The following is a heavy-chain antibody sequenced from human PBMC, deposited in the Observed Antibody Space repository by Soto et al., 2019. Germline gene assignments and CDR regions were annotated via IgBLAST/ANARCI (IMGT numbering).Heavy chain of an antibody. CDR3: ARHGASLAARRSYYYAVDV. D-gene: IGHD6-6*01. V-gene: IGHV4-39*01. J-gene: IGHJ6*02. Sequence: QLQLQESGPGLVKPSETLSLTCTVSGGSITSSVYFWAWVRQPPGKGLEWIGNIHYTGSTYSSPSLKSRVTISVDTSTNHFSLKLTSVTAADTAVYYCARHGASLAARRSYYYAVDVWGQGTTVTVSS. CDR1: GGSITSSVYF. CDR2: IHYTGST.